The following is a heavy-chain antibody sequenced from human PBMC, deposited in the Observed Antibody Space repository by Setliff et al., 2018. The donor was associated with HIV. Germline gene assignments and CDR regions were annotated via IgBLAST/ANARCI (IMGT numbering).Heavy chain of an antibody. V-gene: IGHV3-21*04. CDR2: ISGSGGST. CDR3: AKAKASYSSSWYNWFDP. CDR1: GFTFSSYS. Sequence: PGGSLRLSCAASGFTFSSYSMNWVRQAPGKGLEWVSAISGSGGSTYYADSVKGRFTISRDNAKNSLYLQMNSLRAEDTALYYCAKAKASYSSSWYNWFDPWGQGTLVTVSS. D-gene: IGHD6-13*01. J-gene: IGHJ5*02.